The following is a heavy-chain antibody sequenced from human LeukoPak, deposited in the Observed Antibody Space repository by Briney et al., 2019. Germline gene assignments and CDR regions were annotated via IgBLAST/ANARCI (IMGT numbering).Heavy chain of an antibody. J-gene: IGHJ3*02. CDR2: IRYDGSNK. D-gene: IGHD3-3*01. V-gene: IGHV3-30*02. Sequence: PGGSLRLSCAASGFTFSSYSMNWVRQAPGKGLEWVAFIRYDGSNKYYADSVKGRFTISRDNSKNTLYLQMNSLRAEDTAVYYCAKDGITIFGVVTKPFDIWGQGTMVTVSS. CDR3: AKDGITIFGVVTKPFDI. CDR1: GFTFSSYS.